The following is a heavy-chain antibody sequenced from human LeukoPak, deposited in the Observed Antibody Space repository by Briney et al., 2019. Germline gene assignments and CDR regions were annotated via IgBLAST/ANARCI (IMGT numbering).Heavy chain of an antibody. CDR1: GYTLTDLS. CDR3: TTVDCSGGSCSVGYFDY. D-gene: IGHD2-15*01. Sequence: ASVKVSCKVSGYTLTDLSIHWVRQAPGKGLEGMGGFDPEDGEIIYARKFQGRVTMTEDTSTDTAYMELSSLRSGDTAVYYCTTVDCSGGSCSVGYFDYWGQGTLVTVSS. CDR2: FDPEDGEI. V-gene: IGHV1-24*01. J-gene: IGHJ4*02.